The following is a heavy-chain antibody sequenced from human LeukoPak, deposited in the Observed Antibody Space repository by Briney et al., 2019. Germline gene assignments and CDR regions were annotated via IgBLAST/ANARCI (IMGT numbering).Heavy chain of an antibody. CDR1: GFTVSSNY. Sequence: GGSLRLSCAASGFTVSSNYMSWVRQAPGKGLEWVSIIYSGGNTFYADSVKGRFTISRDNSKNTLYLQMNSLRAEDTAVYYCARGGSYLSAFDIWGQGTMVTVSS. J-gene: IGHJ3*02. CDR3: ARGGSYLSAFDI. D-gene: IGHD1-26*01. CDR2: IYSGGNT. V-gene: IGHV3-53*01.